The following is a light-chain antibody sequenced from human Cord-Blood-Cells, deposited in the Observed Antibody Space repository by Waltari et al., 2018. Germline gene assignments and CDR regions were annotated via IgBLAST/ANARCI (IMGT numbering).Light chain of an antibody. CDR3: QQYNNWIT. V-gene: IGKV3-15*01. Sequence: EIVMTQSPATLSVSPGERATLPCRASQSVSSNLAWYQQKPGQAPRPLIYGASTRATGIPARFSGSGSGTEFTLTISSLQSEDFAVYYCQQYNNWITFGQGTRLEIK. CDR1: QSVSSN. CDR2: GAS. J-gene: IGKJ5*01.